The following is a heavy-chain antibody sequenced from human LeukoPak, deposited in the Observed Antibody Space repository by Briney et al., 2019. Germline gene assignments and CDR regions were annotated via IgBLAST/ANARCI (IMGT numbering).Heavy chain of an antibody. CDR1: GGSISSSSYY. CDR3: ARVVRDCTNGVCYYYYYMDV. V-gene: IGHV4-61*02. D-gene: IGHD2-8*01. J-gene: IGHJ6*03. Sequence: SETLSLTCTVSGGSISSSSYYWSLIRQPAGKGLEWIGRIYTSGSTNYNPSLKSRVTMSVDTSKNQFSLKLSSVTAADTAVYYCARVVRDCTNGVCYYYYYMDVWGKGTTVTVSS. CDR2: IYTSGST.